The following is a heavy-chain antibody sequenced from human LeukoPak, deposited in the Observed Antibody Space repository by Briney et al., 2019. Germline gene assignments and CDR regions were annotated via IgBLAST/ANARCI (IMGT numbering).Heavy chain of an antibody. J-gene: IGHJ6*02. CDR1: GGSISSSNW. V-gene: IGHV4-4*02. Sequence: PSETLSLTCAVSGGSISSSNWWSWVRPPPGKGLEWIGEIYHSGSANYNPSLKSRVTISVDKSKNQFSLKLSSVTAADTAVYYCARGAIRYFDWLSPHYYYYYGMDVWGQGTTVTVSS. D-gene: IGHD3-9*01. CDR3: ARGAIRYFDWLSPHYYYYYGMDV. CDR2: IYHSGSA.